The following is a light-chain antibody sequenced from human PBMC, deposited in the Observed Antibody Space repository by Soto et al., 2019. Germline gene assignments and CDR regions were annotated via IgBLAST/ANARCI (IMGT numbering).Light chain of an antibody. J-gene: IGKJ1*01. CDR1: QSVSSN. V-gene: IGKV3D-15*01. CDR2: GAS. Sequence: EIVMTQSPATLSVSPGERATLSCRASQSVSSNLAWYQQKPGQAPRLLIYGASIRATGIPARFSGSGSGTEFTLTISSLQSEDVAVYYCQQYNNWPWTFGQGTKVDIK. CDR3: QQYNNWPWT.